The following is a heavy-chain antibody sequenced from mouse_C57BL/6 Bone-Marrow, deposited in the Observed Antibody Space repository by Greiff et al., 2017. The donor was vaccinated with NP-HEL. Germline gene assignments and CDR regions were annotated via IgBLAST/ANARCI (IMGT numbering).Heavy chain of an antibody. J-gene: IGHJ4*01. Sequence: QVQLQQPGAELVKPGASVKMSCKASGYTFTSYWITWVKQRPGQGLEWIGDIYPGSGSTNYNEKFKSKATLTVDTSSSTAYMQLSSLTSEDSAVYYCARRYYGSSPSMDYWGQGTSVTVSS. CDR1: GYTFTSYW. CDR2: IYPGSGST. D-gene: IGHD1-1*01. V-gene: IGHV1-55*01. CDR3: ARRYYGSSPSMDY.